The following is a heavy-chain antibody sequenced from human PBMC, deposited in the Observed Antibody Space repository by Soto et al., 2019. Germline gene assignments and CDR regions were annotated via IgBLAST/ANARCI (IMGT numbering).Heavy chain of an antibody. D-gene: IGHD4-17*01. Sequence: EVQLLESGGGLVQPGGSLRLSCAASGFTFSSYAMSWVRQAPGKGLEWVSAISGSGGSTYYADSVKGRFTISRDNSKNTLYLQMNSLRAEDTAVYYCAKGVYEMTTVTTGFDYWGQGTLVTVSS. CDR3: AKGVYEMTTVTTGFDY. CDR2: ISGSGGST. CDR1: GFTFSSYA. V-gene: IGHV3-23*01. J-gene: IGHJ4*02.